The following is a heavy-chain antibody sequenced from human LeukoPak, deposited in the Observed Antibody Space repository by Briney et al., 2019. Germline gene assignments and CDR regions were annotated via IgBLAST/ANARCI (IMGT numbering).Heavy chain of an antibody. CDR3: ARQAWKKFDY. CDR2: IYYSEDT. CDR1: GGSISSYY. D-gene: IGHD1-1*01. V-gene: IGHV4-59*08. Sequence: PSETLSLTCTVSGGSISSYYWSWIRQPPGKGLEWIGYIYYSEDTNYNPSLKSRVTMPVDTSNNQFSLRLSSVTAADTAVYYCARQAWKKFDYWGQGTLVTVSS. J-gene: IGHJ4*02.